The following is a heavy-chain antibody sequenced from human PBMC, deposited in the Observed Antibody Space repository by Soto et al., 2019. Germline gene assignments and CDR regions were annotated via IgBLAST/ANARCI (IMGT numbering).Heavy chain of an antibody. CDR2: IYYSGST. Sequence: QVQLQESGPGLVKPSETLSLTCTVSGGSISSYYWSWIRQPPGKGLEWIGYIYYSGSTNYNPSLKSRVTISVDTSKNQFSLKLSSVTAADTAVYYCARYGDYVHFQHWGQGTLVTVSS. CDR1: GGSISSYY. V-gene: IGHV4-59*01. J-gene: IGHJ1*01. CDR3: ARYGDYVHFQH. D-gene: IGHD4-17*01.